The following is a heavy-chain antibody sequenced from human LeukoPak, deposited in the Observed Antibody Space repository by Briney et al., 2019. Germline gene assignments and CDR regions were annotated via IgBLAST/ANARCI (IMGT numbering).Heavy chain of an antibody. Sequence: SETLSLTCTVSGDAISSGAYAWTWIRQSPGKGLEWIGYVYNSGGTHYNSSLKSRLSISADMSQNKFSLNLSSVTAADTAVYYCARYEYARSDNTGLRYFHHWGQGTLVTVSS. CDR1: GDAISSGAYA. V-gene: IGHV4-30-4*01. CDR3: ARYEYARSDNTGLRYFHH. J-gene: IGHJ1*01. D-gene: IGHD3-16*01. CDR2: VYNSGGT.